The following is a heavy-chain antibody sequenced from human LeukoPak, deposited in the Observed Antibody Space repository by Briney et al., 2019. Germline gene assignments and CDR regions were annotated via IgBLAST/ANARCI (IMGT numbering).Heavy chain of an antibody. CDR2: ISGSGGST. Sequence: GGSLRLSCAASGFTFSSYAMSWVRQAPGKGLEWVSAISGSGGSTYYADSVKGRFTISRDNSKNTLYLQMNSLRAEDTAVYYCAKDKVEYYYGPGTEYYFDYWGQGTLVTVSS. V-gene: IGHV3-23*01. CDR3: AKDKVEYYYGPGTEYYFDY. CDR1: GFTFSSYA. J-gene: IGHJ4*02. D-gene: IGHD3-10*01.